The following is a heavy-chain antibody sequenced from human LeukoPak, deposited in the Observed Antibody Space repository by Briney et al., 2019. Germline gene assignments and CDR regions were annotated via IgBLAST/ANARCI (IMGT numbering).Heavy chain of an antibody. CDR3: AKDWRWLQLVDY. CDR2: ISIDGNGK. Sequence: GGSLRLSCVPSTFTFSNSVMHWVRQAPGKGLEWVSGISIDGNGKYYADSVKGRFTISRENSKNTLYLQMNSLRAEDTAVYYCAKDWRWLQLVDYWGQGTLVTVSS. CDR1: TFTFSNSV. V-gene: IGHV3-30*18. J-gene: IGHJ4*02. D-gene: IGHD5-24*01.